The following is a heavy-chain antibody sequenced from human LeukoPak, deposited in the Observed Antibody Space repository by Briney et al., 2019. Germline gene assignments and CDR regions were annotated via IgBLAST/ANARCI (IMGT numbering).Heavy chain of an antibody. J-gene: IGHJ4*02. CDR1: GGSISSSSYY. D-gene: IGHD6-19*01. CDR2: IYYSGST. V-gene: IGHV4-39*01. Sequence: SETLSLTCTVSGGSISSSSYYWGWIRQPPGKGLEWIGSIYYSGSTYYNPSLKSRVTISVDTSKNQFSLKLSSVTAADTAVYYCASRASGWYSDYWGQGTLVTVSS. CDR3: ASRASGWYSDY.